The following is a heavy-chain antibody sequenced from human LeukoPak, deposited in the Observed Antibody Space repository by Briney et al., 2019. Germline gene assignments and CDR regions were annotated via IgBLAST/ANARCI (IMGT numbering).Heavy chain of an antibody. D-gene: IGHD3-22*01. V-gene: IGHV4-39*07. Sequence: KSSETLSLTCTVSGGSINSSSYYWGWIRQPPGKGLEWIGSIYYSGSTYYNPSLKSRVTISVDTSKNQFSLKLSSVTAADTAVYYCARVRLVVVITNYFDYWGQGTLVTVSS. CDR2: IYYSGST. CDR3: ARVRLVVVITNYFDY. CDR1: GGSINSSSYY. J-gene: IGHJ4*02.